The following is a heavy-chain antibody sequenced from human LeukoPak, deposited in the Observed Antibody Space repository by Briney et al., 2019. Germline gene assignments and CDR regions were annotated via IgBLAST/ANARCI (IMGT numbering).Heavy chain of an antibody. J-gene: IGHJ3*02. Sequence: GESLKISCKGSGYSFTSYWIGWVRQMPGKGLEWMGIIYPGDSDTRYSPPFQGQVTISADNSITTAYLQWSSLKASDTAMYYCARSSGFTSRLTFEIWGQGTMVTVSS. V-gene: IGHV5-51*01. CDR3: ARSSGFTSRLTFEI. CDR1: GYSFTSYW. D-gene: IGHD3-10*01. CDR2: IYPGDSDT.